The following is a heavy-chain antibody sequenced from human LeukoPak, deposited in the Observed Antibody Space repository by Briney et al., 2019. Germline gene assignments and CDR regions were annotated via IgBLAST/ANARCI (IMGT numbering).Heavy chain of an antibody. D-gene: IGHD5-12*01. J-gene: IGHJ4*02. CDR2: IEDDGSER. V-gene: IGHV3-7*01. Sequence: GGSLRVSCVASGFNFGNYWMSWVRQAPGKGLEFVGNIEDDGSERNYVDSVKGRFTISRDNVKNSLYLQMNSLRVEDTAVYYCARDIIRGQSDFDYWGQGILVTVSS. CDR3: ARDIIRGQSDFDY. CDR1: GFNFGNYW.